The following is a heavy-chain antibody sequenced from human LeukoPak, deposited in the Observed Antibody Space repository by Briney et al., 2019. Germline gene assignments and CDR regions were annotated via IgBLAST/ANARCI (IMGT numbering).Heavy chain of an antibody. D-gene: IGHD3-22*01. CDR1: GFTFSSYA. CDR3: ASDSSGYYYADY. J-gene: IGHJ4*02. V-gene: IGHV3-23*01. Sequence: GGSLRLSCAASGFTFSSYAMSWVRQAPGKGLEWVSAISGSGGSTYYADSVKGRFTISRDNSKNTLYLQMNGLRAEDTAVYYCASDSSGYYYADYWGQGTLVTVSS. CDR2: ISGSGGST.